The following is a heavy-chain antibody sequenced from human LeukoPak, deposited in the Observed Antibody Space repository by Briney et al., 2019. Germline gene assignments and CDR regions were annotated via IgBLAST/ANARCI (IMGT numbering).Heavy chain of an antibody. Sequence: PSETLSLTCTVSGGSLSSYYWSWIRQPPGKGLEWIGYIYYSGSTNYNPSLKSRVTISVDTSKNHFSLKLSSVTAADTAVYYCARSSISYWFDPWGQGTLVTVSS. CDR2: IYYSGST. CDR3: ARSSISYWFDP. J-gene: IGHJ5*02. V-gene: IGHV4-59*01. D-gene: IGHD6-19*01. CDR1: GGSLSSYY.